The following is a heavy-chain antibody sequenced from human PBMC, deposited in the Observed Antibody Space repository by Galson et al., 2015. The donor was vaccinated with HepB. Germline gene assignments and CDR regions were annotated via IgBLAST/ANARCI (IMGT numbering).Heavy chain of an antibody. Sequence: PALVKPTQTLTLTCTFSGFSLATSGMSVTWVRQPPGKALEWLELADRDEDKLYNPSLQIRLTISRDTSSNQVVLTLTNVAPVDTGTYYCAPIFDYHCMDAWGQGTTV. CDR3: APIFDYHCMDA. CDR2: ADRDEDK. CDR1: GFSLATSGMS. V-gene: IGHV2-70*19. D-gene: IGHD4/OR15-4a*01. J-gene: IGHJ6*02.